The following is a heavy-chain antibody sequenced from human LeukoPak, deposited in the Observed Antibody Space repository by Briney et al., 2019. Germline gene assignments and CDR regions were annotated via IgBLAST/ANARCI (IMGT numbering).Heavy chain of an antibody. Sequence: PGRSLRLSCAASGFTFSNYGMHWVRQAPGKGLEWVAIIWYDESNKYYADSVKGRFTISRDNSKNTLDLQMNGLRAEDRALYYCARGGASAAGIDYWGQGTLVTVSS. J-gene: IGHJ4*02. D-gene: IGHD6-13*01. CDR2: IWYDESNK. CDR3: ARGGASAAGIDY. CDR1: GFTFSNYG. V-gene: IGHV3-33*01.